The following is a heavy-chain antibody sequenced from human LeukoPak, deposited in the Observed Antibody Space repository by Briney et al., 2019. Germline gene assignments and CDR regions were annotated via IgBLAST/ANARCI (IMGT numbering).Heavy chain of an antibody. J-gene: IGHJ3*02. Sequence: KPSETLSLTYTVSGYSISSGYYWGWIRQPPGKGLEWIGSIYHSGSTYYNPFLKSRVTISVDTSKNQFSLKLSSVTAADTAVYYCAREGITMIKAPVAFDIWGQGTMVTVSS. D-gene: IGHD3-22*01. CDR1: GYSISSGYY. CDR3: AREGITMIKAPVAFDI. CDR2: IYHSGST. V-gene: IGHV4-38-2*02.